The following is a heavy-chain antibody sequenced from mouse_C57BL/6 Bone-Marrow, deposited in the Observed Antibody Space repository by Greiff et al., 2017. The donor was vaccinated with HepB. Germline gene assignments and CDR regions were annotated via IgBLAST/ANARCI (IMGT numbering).Heavy chain of an antibody. D-gene: IGHD1-1*01. Sequence: EVKLVESGGGLVQPGGSMKLSCVASGFTFSNYWMNWVRQSPEKGLEWVAQIRLKSDNYATHYAESVKGRFTISRDDSKSSVYLQMNNLRAEDTGIYYCTAHYYGSSPPFAYWGQGTLVTVSA. J-gene: IGHJ3*01. V-gene: IGHV6-3*01. CDR2: IRLKSDNYAT. CDR3: TAHYYGSSPPFAY. CDR1: GFTFSNYW.